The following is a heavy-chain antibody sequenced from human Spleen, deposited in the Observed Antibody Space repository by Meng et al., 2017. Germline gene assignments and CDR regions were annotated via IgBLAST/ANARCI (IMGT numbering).Heavy chain of an antibody. CDR3: ARERGSFDY. V-gene: IGHV3-48*03. CDR2: ISSSGSTI. Sequence: GESLKISCAASGFTFSSYEMNWVRQAPGKGLEWVSYISSSGSTIYYADSVKGRFTISRDDARNSVYLQMNSLRVEDTALYYCARERGSFDYWGQGSLVTVSS. D-gene: IGHD2-15*01. J-gene: IGHJ4*02. CDR1: GFTFSSYE.